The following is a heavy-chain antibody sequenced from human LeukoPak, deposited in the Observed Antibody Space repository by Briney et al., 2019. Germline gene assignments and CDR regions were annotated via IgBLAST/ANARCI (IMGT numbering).Heavy chain of an antibody. V-gene: IGHV3-30*02. D-gene: IGHD5-12*01. CDR1: GFTFSSYW. J-gene: IGHJ6*03. Sequence: GGSLRLSCAASGFTFSSYWMSWVRQAPGKGLEWVAFIRYDGSNKYYADSVKGRFTVSRDNSKNTLYLQMKSLRAEDTAVYYCAKGGGYEAQYYYYYLDVWGKGTTVTISS. CDR3: AKGGGYEAQYYYYYLDV. CDR2: IRYDGSNK.